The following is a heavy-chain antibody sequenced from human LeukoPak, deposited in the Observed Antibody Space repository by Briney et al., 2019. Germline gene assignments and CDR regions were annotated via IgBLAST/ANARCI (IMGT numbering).Heavy chain of an antibody. Sequence: ASVKVSCKASGYTLTSYAMHWVRQAPGQRLEWMGWINAGNGNAKYSQKFQGRVTITRDTSASTAYMELSSLRSEDTAVYYCASGSTSSIFVYWGQGTLVTVSS. V-gene: IGHV1-3*01. CDR1: GYTLTSYA. J-gene: IGHJ4*02. CDR3: ASGSTSSIFVY. D-gene: IGHD2-2*01. CDR2: INAGNGNA.